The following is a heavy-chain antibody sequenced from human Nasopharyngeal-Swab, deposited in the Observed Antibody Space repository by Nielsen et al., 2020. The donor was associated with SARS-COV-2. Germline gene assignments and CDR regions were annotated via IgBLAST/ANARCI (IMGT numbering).Heavy chain of an antibody. Sequence: GRQGPREGLEWVAVISYDGSNKYYADSVKGRFTISRDNSKNTLYLQMNSLRAEDTAVYYCARGGASSSSAYFDYWGQGTMVTVSS. V-gene: IGHV3-30-3*01. D-gene: IGHD6-6*01. J-gene: IGHJ4*02. CDR2: ISYDGSNK. CDR3: ARGGASSSSAYFDY.